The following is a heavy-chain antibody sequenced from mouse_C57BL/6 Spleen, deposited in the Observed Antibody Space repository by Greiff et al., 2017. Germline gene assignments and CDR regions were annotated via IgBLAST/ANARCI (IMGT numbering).Heavy chain of an antibody. CDR1: GYSFTGYF. J-gene: IGHJ3*01. V-gene: IGHV1-37*01. CDR3: ATPGVYYGSSYESWFAY. CDR2: IITYNGDT. D-gene: IGHD1-1*01. Sequence: VQLQQSGPELVKPGASVTISCKASGYSFTGYFMTWVKQSPGKSLEWIGRIITYNGDTSYNQTIKGKAPFTVDKSSSTAHSELLSLTSEKFAVYDCATPGVYYGSSYESWFAYWGQGTLVTVSA.